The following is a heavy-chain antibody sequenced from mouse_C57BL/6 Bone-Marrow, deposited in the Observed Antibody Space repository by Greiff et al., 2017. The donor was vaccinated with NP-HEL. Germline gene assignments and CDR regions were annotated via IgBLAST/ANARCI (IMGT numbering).Heavy chain of an antibody. J-gene: IGHJ2*01. D-gene: IGHD1-1*01. CDR2: ISNLAYSI. Sequence: EVKVEESGGGLVQPGGSLKLSCAASGFTFSDYGMAWVRQAPRKGPEWVAFISNLAYSIYYADTVTGRFTISRENAKNTLYLEMSSLRSEDTAMYYCARHGLYYGSYYFDYWGQGTTLTVSS. V-gene: IGHV5-15*04. CDR1: GFTFSDYG. CDR3: ARHGLYYGSYYFDY.